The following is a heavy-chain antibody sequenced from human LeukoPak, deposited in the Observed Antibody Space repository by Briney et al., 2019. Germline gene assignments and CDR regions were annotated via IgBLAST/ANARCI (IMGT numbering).Heavy chain of an antibody. CDR2: ISGSGGST. V-gene: IGHV3-23*01. CDR1: GFTFSSYA. Sequence: GGSLRLSCAASGFTFSSYAMSWVRQAPGKGLEWVSAISGSGGSTYYADSVKGRFTISRDNSKNTLYLQMNSLRAEDTAVYYCARDGTAAGLYFDLWGQGTLVTVSS. D-gene: IGHD6-13*01. CDR3: ARDGTAAGLYFDL. J-gene: IGHJ4*01.